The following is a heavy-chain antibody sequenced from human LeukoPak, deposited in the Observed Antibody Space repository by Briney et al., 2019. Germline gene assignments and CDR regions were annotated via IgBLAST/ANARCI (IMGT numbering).Heavy chain of an antibody. V-gene: IGHV1-18*01. J-gene: IGHJ4*02. CDR3: ARGVKNYDFWSGYYLDY. CDR2: ISVFNDNT. D-gene: IGHD3-3*01. Sequence: GASVKVSCKASGGTFNSSGISWVRQAPGQGLEWMGWISVFNDNTNYAQKLQGRVTMTTDTSTSTAYMELRSLRSDDTAVYYCARGVKNYDFWSGYYLDYWGQGTLVTVSS. CDR1: GGTFNSSG.